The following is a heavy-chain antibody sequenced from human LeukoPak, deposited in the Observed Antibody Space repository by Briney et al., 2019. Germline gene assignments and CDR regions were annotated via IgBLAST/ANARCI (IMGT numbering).Heavy chain of an antibody. CDR3: ARHYYDSSGSRRDYYLDY. V-gene: IGHV4-39*01. D-gene: IGHD3-22*01. Sequence: SETLSLTCTVSGGSISSSSDYWGWFRQPPGKGLEWIGSVRYSGKTYYNPSLKSRLTMSVDTSKSQFSLKLSSVTAADTAVYFCARHYYDSSGSRRDYYLDYWGQGTLVTVSS. J-gene: IGHJ4*02. CDR2: VRYSGKT. CDR1: GGSISSSSDY.